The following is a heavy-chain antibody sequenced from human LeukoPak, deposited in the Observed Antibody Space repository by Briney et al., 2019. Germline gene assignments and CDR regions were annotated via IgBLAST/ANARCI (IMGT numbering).Heavy chain of an antibody. J-gene: IGHJ4*02. V-gene: IGHV5-51*04. CDR3: AKMGGVWESTVYSDY. D-gene: IGHD2-8*02. CDR2: IYPDYSDT. Sequence: LKLSCKGSGYSFTRYGIGGVRQMPGKGLEWMGIIYPDYSDTRYSPSVQGQVTIADDKPHSTACLQWSNLKASDSAILYCAKMGGVWESTVYSDYWGQGTLVTVSS. CDR1: GYSFTRYG.